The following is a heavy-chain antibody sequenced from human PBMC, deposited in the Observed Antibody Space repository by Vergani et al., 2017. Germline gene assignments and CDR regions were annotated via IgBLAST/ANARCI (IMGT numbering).Heavy chain of an antibody. CDR3: SRDPAEGNWFDT. J-gene: IGHJ5*02. CDR1: GYPFSSNA. CDR2: VNTLTGNP. Sequence: QGRLEQSASELKKPGAAGKVSCKASGYPFSSNAIHWVRQSPGKRLEGMGWVNTLTGNPMDATGFRGRFVFCLDTSVSTPQLQINSIKVEDTAVYYCSRDPAEGNWFDTWGQGTLVTFS. D-gene: IGHD6-13*01. V-gene: IGHV7-4-1*02.